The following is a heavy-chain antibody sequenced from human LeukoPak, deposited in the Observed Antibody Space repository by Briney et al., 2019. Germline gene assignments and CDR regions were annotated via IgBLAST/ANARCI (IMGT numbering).Heavy chain of an antibody. Sequence: ETLSLTCTVSGGSLRSSSYYWGWIRQPPWKELEWIWSIYYSGSTYYNPSLKSRVTISVDTSKNQFSLKLSSVTAADTAVYYCARQEVVVITWNLFDPWGQGTLVTVSS. V-gene: IGHV4-39*01. CDR3: ARQEVVVITWNLFDP. J-gene: IGHJ5*02. D-gene: IGHD3-22*01. CDR2: IYYSGST. CDR1: GGSLRSSSYY.